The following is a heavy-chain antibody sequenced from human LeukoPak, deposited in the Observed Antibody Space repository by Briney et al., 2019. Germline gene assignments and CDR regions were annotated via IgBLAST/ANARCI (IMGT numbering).Heavy chain of an antibody. CDR2: IRSKANHYAT. D-gene: IGHD6-13*01. CDR1: GFTFSSSA. V-gene: IGHV3-73*01. CDR3: TRSNWYENGFDP. Sequence: PGGSLRLSCAASGFTFSSSAMHWVRQASGKGLEWVGRIRSKANHYATAYAASVKGRFTVSRDDSKNTAYLQMNSLKTEDTAVYYCTRSNWYENGFDPWGQGTLVTVSS. J-gene: IGHJ5*02.